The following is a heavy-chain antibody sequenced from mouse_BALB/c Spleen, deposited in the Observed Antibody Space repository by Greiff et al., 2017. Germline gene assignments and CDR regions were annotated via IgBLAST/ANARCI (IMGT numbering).Heavy chain of an antibody. CDR2: INPSTGYT. D-gene: IGHD1-1*01. CDR1: GYTFTSYW. CDR3: ASLRYYFDD. V-gene: IGHV1-7*01. J-gene: IGHJ2*01. Sequence: QVQLQQSGAELAKPGASVKMSCKASGYTFTSYWMHWVKQRPGQGLEWIGYINPSTGYTEYNQKFKDKATLTADKSSSTAYMQLSSLTSEDSAVYYCASLRYYFDDWGQGTTLTVSS.